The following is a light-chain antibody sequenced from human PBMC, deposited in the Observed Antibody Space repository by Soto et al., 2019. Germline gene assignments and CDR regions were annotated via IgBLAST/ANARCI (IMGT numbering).Light chain of an antibody. CDR2: GAS. Sequence: EIVMTQSPATLSVSPGERATLSCRASQSVSSNLAWYQQKPGQAPRLLIYGASTRATGIPARFSGSGSGTVFPLTSSSLHSEYVAVYYCQQYNNWLSITFGQGTRLEIK. CDR3: QQYNNWLSIT. J-gene: IGKJ5*01. V-gene: IGKV3-15*01. CDR1: QSVSSN.